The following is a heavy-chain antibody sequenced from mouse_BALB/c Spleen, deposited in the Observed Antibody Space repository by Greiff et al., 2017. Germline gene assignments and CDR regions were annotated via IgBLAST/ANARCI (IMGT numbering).Heavy chain of an antibody. V-gene: IGHV3-8*02. CDR2: ISYSGST. CDR3: EKEVDY. CDR1: GYSITSGY. Sequence: EVQLVESGPGLVKPSQTLSLTCYVSGYSITSGYWNWIRQIPGNNLEYMGYISYSGSTSYNPSLNSRISISSDTSKHQYYLQLNSVTTEDQATYYCEKEVDYWGQGTTLTVSS. J-gene: IGHJ2*01.